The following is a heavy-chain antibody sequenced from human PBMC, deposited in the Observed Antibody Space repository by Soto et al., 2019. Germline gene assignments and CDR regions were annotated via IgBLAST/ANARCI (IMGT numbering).Heavy chain of an antibody. D-gene: IGHD3-3*01. CDR1: GGTFSRYA. CDR3: ASSVVFFGVASYYFDY. J-gene: IGHJ4*02. CDR2: IIPIFGTA. V-gene: IGHV1-69*01. Sequence: VQLVQSVAEVKKPGSSVKVSCKASGGTFSRYAISWVRQAPGQGLEWMGGIIPIFGTANYAQKFQGRVTITADESTRTAYMELGSLRSEDTAVYYCASSVVFFGVASYYFDYWGQGTLVTVFS.